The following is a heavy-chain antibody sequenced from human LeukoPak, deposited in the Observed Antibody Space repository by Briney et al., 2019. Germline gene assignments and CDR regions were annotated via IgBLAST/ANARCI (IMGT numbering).Heavy chain of an antibody. V-gene: IGHV3-21*01. J-gene: IGHJ4*02. Sequence: GGSLRLSCAASGFTFSSYSMNWVCQAPGKGLEWVSSISSSSSYIYYADSVKGRFTISRDNAKNSLYLQMNSLRAEDTAVYYCAREERVVVPSFDYWGQGTLVTVSS. CDR2: ISSSSSYI. CDR1: GFTFSSYS. CDR3: AREERVVVPSFDY. D-gene: IGHD2-2*01.